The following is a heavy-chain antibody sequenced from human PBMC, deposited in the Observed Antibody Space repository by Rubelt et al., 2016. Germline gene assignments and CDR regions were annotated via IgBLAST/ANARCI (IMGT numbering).Heavy chain of an antibody. CDR1: GFTFTRYS. J-gene: IGHJ6*02. CDR3: ARDSRIGYGMDV. Sequence: GGGLVQPGGSLRLSCTASGFTFTRYSMNLVRQAPGQGLEWVSFITASNTTIYYAASVKGRFPISRANAKNYLYLSLYSLKAEDTALYYCARDSRIGYGMDVWGQGTTVTVSS. CDR2: ITASNTTI. D-gene: IGHD2-15*01. V-gene: IGHV3-48*04.